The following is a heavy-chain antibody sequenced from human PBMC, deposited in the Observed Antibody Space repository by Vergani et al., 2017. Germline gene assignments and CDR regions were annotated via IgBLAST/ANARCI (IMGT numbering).Heavy chain of an antibody. J-gene: IGHJ4*02. V-gene: IGHV3-30-3*01. D-gene: IGHD3-22*01. Sequence: VQLVESGGGLVKPGGSLRLSCAASGFTFSSYAMHWVRQAPGKGLEWVAVISYDGSNKYYADSVKGRFTISRDNSKNTLYLQMNSLRAEATAVYYCARVLASRGYPLTDDYWGQGTLVTVSS. CDR1: GFTFSSYA. CDR3: ARVLASRGYPLTDDY. CDR2: ISYDGSNK.